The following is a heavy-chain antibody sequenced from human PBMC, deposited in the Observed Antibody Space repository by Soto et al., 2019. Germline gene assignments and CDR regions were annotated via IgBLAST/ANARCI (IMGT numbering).Heavy chain of an antibody. CDR1: GFTFSSYW. D-gene: IGHD6-25*01. Sequence: GVSLRLSCAASGFTFSSYWMTWVRQAPGKGLEWLANINKDGSEKNYVDSVKGRLTISRDNAKNSLSVQVNSLRAEDTAVYYCARCTNAAPSLDYWGQGILVTVSS. CDR3: ARCTNAAPSLDY. CDR2: INKDGSEK. J-gene: IGHJ4*02. V-gene: IGHV3-7*04.